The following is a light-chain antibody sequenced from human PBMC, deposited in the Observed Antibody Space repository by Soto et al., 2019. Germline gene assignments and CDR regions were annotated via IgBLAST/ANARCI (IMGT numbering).Light chain of an antibody. Sequence: QSALTQPASVSGSPGQSITISCTGTSSDVGSYNLVSWYQQHPGKAPKLMIYEVSKRPSGVSNRFSGSKSGNTASLTISGLQAEDEADYYCCSYVGSSIWVFGGGTKVTVL. CDR1: SSDVGSYNL. J-gene: IGLJ3*02. CDR2: EVS. CDR3: CSYVGSSIWV. V-gene: IGLV2-23*02.